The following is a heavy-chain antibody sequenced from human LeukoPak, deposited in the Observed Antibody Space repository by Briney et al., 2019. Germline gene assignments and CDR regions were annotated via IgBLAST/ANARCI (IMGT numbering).Heavy chain of an antibody. J-gene: IGHJ4*02. Sequence: ASVKVSCRASGYTIIGHYIHWVRQAPGQGPEWMGWMNPRIGDTNYSQKFEGRVTMSRDTSMNTAYMELNRLTSDDTAVYYCAREISYDYVWGSYRYLDYWGQGTLVTVSS. CDR1: GYTIIGHY. D-gene: IGHD3-16*02. CDR2: MNPRIGDT. CDR3: AREISYDYVWGSYRYLDY. V-gene: IGHV1-2*02.